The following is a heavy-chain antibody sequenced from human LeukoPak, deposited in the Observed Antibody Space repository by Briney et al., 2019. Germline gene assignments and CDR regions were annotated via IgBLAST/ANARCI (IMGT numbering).Heavy chain of an antibody. D-gene: IGHD5-12*01. J-gene: IGHJ5*02. CDR1: GFTVTSSY. V-gene: IGHV3-66*02. CDR2: LYSGGQT. Sequence: GGSLRLSCAASGFTVTSSYMSRVRQAPGKGLEWVAVLYSGGQTYYAGSVRGRFTISRDASKNTLYLQMNSLRAEDTAEYYCARARCDTCGYGSWGQGTLVTVSS. CDR3: ARARCDTCGYGS.